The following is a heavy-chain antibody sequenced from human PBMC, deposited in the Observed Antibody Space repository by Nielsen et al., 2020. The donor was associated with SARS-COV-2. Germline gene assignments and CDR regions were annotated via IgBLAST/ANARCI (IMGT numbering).Heavy chain of an antibody. J-gene: IGHJ4*02. Sequence: GESLKISCAASGLSFNNYAMTWVRQAPGKGLEWVSAIFGSGAGTYYADSVKGRFTISRDNSRNTLYLQMNSLRAEDTAVYYCASGRGDYGRSWGPQFRYWGQGSLVAVSS. V-gene: IGHV3-23*01. CDR2: IFGSGAGT. CDR3: ASGRGDYGRSWGPQFRY. D-gene: IGHD4-17*01. CDR1: GLSFNNYA.